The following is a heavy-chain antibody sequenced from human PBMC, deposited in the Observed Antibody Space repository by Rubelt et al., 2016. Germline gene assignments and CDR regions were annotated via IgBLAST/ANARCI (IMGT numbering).Heavy chain of an antibody. CDR2: INHSGST. Sequence: QVQLQQWGAGLLKPSETLSLTCAVYGGSFSGYYWSWIRQPPGKGLEWIGEINHSGSTNYNPSLKSRVTISVDTSKNQFSLKRSSVTAADTAVYYCARGKEGVGVTMMDYWGQGTLVTVSS. J-gene: IGHJ4*02. V-gene: IGHV4-34*01. CDR3: ARGKEGVGVTMMDY. D-gene: IGHD3-22*01. CDR1: GGSFSGYY.